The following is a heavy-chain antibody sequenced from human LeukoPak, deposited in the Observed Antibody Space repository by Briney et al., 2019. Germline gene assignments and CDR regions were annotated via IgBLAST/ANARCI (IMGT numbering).Heavy chain of an antibody. CDR1: GGSISSSSYY. CDR2: IYHSGST. Sequence: SETLSLTCTVSGGSISSSSYYWGWIRQPPGKGLEWIGSIYHSGSTYYNPSLKSRVTISVDTSKNQFSLKLSSVTAADTAVYYCAREIDYDSSGRTGGVMDVWGQGTTVTVSS. CDR3: AREIDYDSSGRTGGVMDV. D-gene: IGHD3-22*01. J-gene: IGHJ6*02. V-gene: IGHV4-39*07.